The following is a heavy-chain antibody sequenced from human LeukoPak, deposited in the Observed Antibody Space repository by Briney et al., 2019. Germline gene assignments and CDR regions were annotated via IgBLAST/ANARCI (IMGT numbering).Heavy chain of an antibody. CDR2: ISGDGGST. V-gene: IGHV3-43*02. J-gene: IGHJ3*02. D-gene: IGHD2-21*02. CDR3: AKGVAYCGGDCYPDAFDI. CDR1: GFTFGDYA. Sequence: GGSLRLSCAASGFTFGDYAMHWVRQAPGKGLEWVSLISGDGGSTYYADSVKGRFTISRDNSKNSLYLQMNSLRTEDTALYYCAKGVAYCGGDCYPDAFDIWGQGTMVTVSS.